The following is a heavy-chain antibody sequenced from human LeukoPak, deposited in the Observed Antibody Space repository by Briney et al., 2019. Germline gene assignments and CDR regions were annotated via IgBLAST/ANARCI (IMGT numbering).Heavy chain of an antibody. J-gene: IGHJ4*02. CDR3: ARLSGVGY. D-gene: IGHD3-10*01. Sequence: SETLSLTCTVSGGFISSYYWSWIRQPPGKGLEWIGYIYYSGSTNYNPSLKSRVTISVDTSKNQFSLKLSSVTAADTAVYYCARLSGVGYWGQGTLVTVSS. CDR1: GGFISSYY. V-gene: IGHV4-59*08. CDR2: IYYSGST.